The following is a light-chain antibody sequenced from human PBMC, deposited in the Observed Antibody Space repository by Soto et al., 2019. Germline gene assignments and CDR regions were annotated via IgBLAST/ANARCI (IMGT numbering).Light chain of an antibody. V-gene: IGLV2-14*03. CDR2: DVN. CDR3: TSWTTSTTMI. J-gene: IGLJ2*01. CDR1: SSDIGAYNF. Sequence: QSALTQPASVSGSPGQSITISCTGTSSDIGAYNFVSWYQQHPGKAPKLMLYDVNIRHSGVSNRVSVSKSGNTDSLTISGLKADDEADYYCTSWTTSTTMIFGGGTKVTVL.